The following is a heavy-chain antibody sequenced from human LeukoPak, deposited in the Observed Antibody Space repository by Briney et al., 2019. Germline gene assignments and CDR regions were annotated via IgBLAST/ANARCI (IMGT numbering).Heavy chain of an antibody. V-gene: IGHV3-66*01. D-gene: IGHD2-15*01. J-gene: IGHJ1*01. CDR1: GFSVSNNY. CDR3: ASDSYSPEYFQH. CDR2: IYSGGST. Sequence: PGGSLRLSCAASGFSVSNNYMSWVRQAPGKGLEWVSVIYSGGSTFYADSAKGRFTISTSNSNNKPYLQMNNLITEDTAVYYCASDSYSPEYFQHWGQGTLVTVSS.